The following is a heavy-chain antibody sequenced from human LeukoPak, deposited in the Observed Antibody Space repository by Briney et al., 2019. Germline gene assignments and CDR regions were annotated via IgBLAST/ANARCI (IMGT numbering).Heavy chain of an antibody. CDR3: TRRLYSSSSSDY. V-gene: IGHV3-73*01. D-gene: IGHD6-6*01. J-gene: IGHJ4*02. CDR2: IRSKANSYAT. Sequence: GGSLRLSCAASGFTFSRSAMHWVRQASGKGLEWVGRIRSKANSYATAYAASVKGRFTISRDDSKNTAHLQMNSLKTEDTAVYYGTRRLYSSSSSDYWGQGTLVTVSS. CDR1: GFTFSRSA.